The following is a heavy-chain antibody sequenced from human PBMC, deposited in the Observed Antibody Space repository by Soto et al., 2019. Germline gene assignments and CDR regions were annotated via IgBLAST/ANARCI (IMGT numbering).Heavy chain of an antibody. V-gene: IGHV3-30-3*01. Sequence: QVPLVESGGGVVQPGRSLRLSCAASGFTFSSYAMHRVRQAPGKGLEWVAVISYDGSNKYYADSVMGRFTISRDNSKNELYMQMNSLRAEDTAVYYCARDDVKPCSGGSCYSMGRYYYYYYGMDVWGQGTTVTVSS. J-gene: IGHJ6*02. CDR2: ISYDGSNK. CDR3: ARDDVKPCSGGSCYSMGRYYYYYYGMDV. CDR1: GFTFSSYA. D-gene: IGHD2-15*01.